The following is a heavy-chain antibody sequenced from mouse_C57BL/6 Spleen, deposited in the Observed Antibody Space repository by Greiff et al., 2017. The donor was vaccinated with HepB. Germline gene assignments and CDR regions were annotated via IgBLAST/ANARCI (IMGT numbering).Heavy chain of an antibody. CDR2: IYPGSGST. D-gene: IGHD1-1*01. J-gene: IGHJ2*01. Sequence: QVQLQQPGAELVKPGASVKMSCKASGYTFTSYWITWVKQRPGQGLEWIGDIYPGSGSTNYNEKFKSKATLTVDTSSSTAYMQLSSLTSEDSAVYYCAREAGYYYYGSSFDYWGQGTTLTVSS. CDR1: GYTFTSYW. CDR3: AREAGYYYYGSSFDY. V-gene: IGHV1-55*01.